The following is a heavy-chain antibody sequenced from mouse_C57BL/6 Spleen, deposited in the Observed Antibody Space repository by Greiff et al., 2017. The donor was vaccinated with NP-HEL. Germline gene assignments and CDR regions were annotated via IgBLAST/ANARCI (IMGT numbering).Heavy chain of an antibody. J-gene: IGHJ3*01. CDR1: GYTFTDYN. V-gene: IGHV1-18*01. D-gene: IGHD2-3*01. CDR2: IHPNNGGT. CDR3: ARVGYSSRFAY. Sequence: VQLQQSGPELVKPGASVKIPCKASGYTFTDYNMDWVKQSHGKSLEWFGDIHPNNGGTTYNQKFKGKATLTVDKSSRTAYMELRSLTSEDTAVYYCARVGYSSRFAYWGQGTLVTVSA.